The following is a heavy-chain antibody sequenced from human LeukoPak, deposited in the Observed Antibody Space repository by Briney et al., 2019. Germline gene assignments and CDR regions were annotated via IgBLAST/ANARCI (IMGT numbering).Heavy chain of an antibody. D-gene: IGHD7-27*01. CDR3: ARDHNWGPDY. CDR2: IHPKTGVT. J-gene: IGHJ4*02. Sequence: GASVNVSCKPSGYSFTHHYLHWLRQAPGQGLEWMAWIHPKTGVTNYAERFQGRLSLTRDTSISTLYMELNSLTSDDTAVYYCARDHNWGPDYWGQGTLVSVSS. V-gene: IGHV1-2*02. CDR1: GYSFTHHY.